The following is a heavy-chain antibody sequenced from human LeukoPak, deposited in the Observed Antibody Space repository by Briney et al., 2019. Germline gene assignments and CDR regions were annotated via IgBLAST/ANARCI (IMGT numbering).Heavy chain of an antibody. D-gene: IGHD4-17*01. CDR2: IYYSGST. V-gene: IGHV4-39*01. CDR1: GGSISSSSYY. J-gene: IGHJ3*02. CDR3: ARLSTVTTLHAFDI. Sequence: PSETLSLTCTVSGGSISSSSYYWGWIRQPPGKGLEWIGSIYYSGSTYYNPSLKSRVTISVDTSKNQFSLKLSSVTAADTAVYYCARLSTVTTLHAFDIWGQGTMVTVSP.